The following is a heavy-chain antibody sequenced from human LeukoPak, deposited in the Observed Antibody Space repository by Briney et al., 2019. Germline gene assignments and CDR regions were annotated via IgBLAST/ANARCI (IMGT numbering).Heavy chain of an antibody. J-gene: IGHJ4*02. V-gene: IGHV4-4*02. CDR1: GGSISSSNW. CDR3: ARGLSYCSGGSCYSHFDY. CDR2: IYHSGST. D-gene: IGHD2-15*01. Sequence: SGTLSLTCAVSGGSISSSNWWSWVRQPPGKGLEWIGEIYHSGSTNYSPSLKSRVTISVDTSKNQFSLKLSSVTAADTAVYYCARGLSYCSGGSCYSHFDYWGQGTLVTVSS.